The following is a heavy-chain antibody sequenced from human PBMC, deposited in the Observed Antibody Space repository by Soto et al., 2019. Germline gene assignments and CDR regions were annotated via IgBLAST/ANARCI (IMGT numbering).Heavy chain of an antibody. CDR2: INAGNGNT. J-gene: IGHJ4*02. V-gene: IGHV1-3*01. CDR1: GYTFTSYA. D-gene: IGHD3-3*01. Sequence: GASVKVSCKASGYTFTSYAMHWVRQAPGQRLEWMGWINAGNGNTKYSQKFQGRVTITRDTSASTAYMELSSLRSEDTAVYYCARGWDYDFWSGPDYWGQGTLVTVSS. CDR3: ARGWDYDFWSGPDY.